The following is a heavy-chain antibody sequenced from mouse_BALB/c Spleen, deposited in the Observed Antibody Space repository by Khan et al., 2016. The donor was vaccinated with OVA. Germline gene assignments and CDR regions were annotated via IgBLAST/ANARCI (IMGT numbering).Heavy chain of an antibody. V-gene: IGHV9-1*02. Sequence: LVESGPELKKPGETVKISCKASGYTFTNYGMNWVKQAPGKGLKWMGWINTYTGEPTYADDFKGRFAFSLETSASTAYLQINNLKNADMTTYFCARISSCWYSDVWGAGTTVTVSS. CDR2: INTYTGEP. CDR3: ARISSCWYSDV. CDR1: GYTFTNYG. D-gene: IGHD6-2*01. J-gene: IGHJ1*01.